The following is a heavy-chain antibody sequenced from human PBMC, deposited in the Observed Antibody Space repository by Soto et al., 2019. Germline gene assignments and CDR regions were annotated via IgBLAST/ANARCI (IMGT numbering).Heavy chain of an antibody. CDR2: IYYSGTS. J-gene: IGHJ5*02. Sequence: SETLSLTCTVSGGSISDDTYYWGWIRQPPGKGLEWIGSIYYSGTSSYNPSLESRVTMSVDTSKKQLSLRLRSVTATDTAVYYCARFHCTSPGCVPLAPWGHGTLVTVS. V-gene: IGHV4-39*01. CDR1: GGSISDDTYY. CDR3: ARFHCTSPGCVPLAP. D-gene: IGHD2-8*01.